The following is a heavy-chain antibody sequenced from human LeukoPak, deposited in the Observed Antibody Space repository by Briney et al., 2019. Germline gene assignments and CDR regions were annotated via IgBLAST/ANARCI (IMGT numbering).Heavy chain of an antibody. Sequence: GSLRLSCAASGFTFSSYSMNWVRQAPGKGLEWVSYISSSSSTIYYAGSVKGRFTISRDNAKNTLFLQMNSLRAEDTAVYYCARRGTGHGMDVWGQGTTVIVSS. CDR1: GFTFSSYS. CDR3: ARRGTGHGMDV. CDR2: ISSSSSTI. V-gene: IGHV3-48*04. J-gene: IGHJ6*02. D-gene: IGHD1-1*01.